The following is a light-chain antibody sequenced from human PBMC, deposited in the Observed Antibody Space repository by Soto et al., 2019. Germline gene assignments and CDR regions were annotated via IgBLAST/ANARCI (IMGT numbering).Light chain of an antibody. CDR2: LNSDGSH. Sequence: QSVLTQSPSASASLGASVKLTCTLSSGHSSYAIAWHQQQPEKGPRYLMKLNSDGSHSKGDGIPDRFSGSSSGAERYLTISSLPSEDEADYYCQTWGTGIVVFGGGTKLTVL. CDR1: SGHSSYA. V-gene: IGLV4-69*01. CDR3: QTWGTGIVV. J-gene: IGLJ2*01.